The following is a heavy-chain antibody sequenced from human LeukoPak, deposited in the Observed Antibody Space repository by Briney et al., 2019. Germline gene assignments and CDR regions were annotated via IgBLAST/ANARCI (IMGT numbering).Heavy chain of an antibody. Sequence: SVKVSFKASGGTFSSYAISWVRQAPGQGLEWMGRIIPILGIANYAQKFQGRVTITADKSTSTAYMELSSLRSEDTAVYYCARVDTAMVIDYWGQGTLVTVSS. J-gene: IGHJ4*02. CDR3: ARVDTAMVIDY. CDR1: GGTFSSYA. V-gene: IGHV1-69*04. CDR2: IIPILGIA. D-gene: IGHD5-18*01.